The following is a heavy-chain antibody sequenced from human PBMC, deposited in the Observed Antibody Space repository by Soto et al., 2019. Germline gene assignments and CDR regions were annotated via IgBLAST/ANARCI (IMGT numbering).Heavy chain of an antibody. D-gene: IGHD6-19*01. CDR1: GFTFTISS. V-gene: IGHV1-58*01. J-gene: IGHJ4*02. CDR2: IVVGSGNT. Sequence: SVKLSCKASGFTFTISSVQWVRQARGQRLEWIGWIVVGSGNTNYAQKFQERVTITRDMYTSTAYMELSSLRSEDMALYYCAPALGESSGWPKYCVDYWGQG. CDR3: APALGESSGWPKYCVDY.